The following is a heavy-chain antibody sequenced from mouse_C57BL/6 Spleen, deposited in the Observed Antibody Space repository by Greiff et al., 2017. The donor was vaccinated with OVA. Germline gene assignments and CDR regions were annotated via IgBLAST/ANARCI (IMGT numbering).Heavy chain of an antibody. CDR1: GYTFTSYW. V-gene: IGHV1-53*01. D-gene: IGHD2-5*01. CDR3: ARDYSNRAWLAY. J-gene: IGHJ3*01. CDR2: INPSNGGT. Sequence: QVHVKQPGTELVKPGASVKLSCKASGYTFTSYWMHWVKQRPGQGLEWIGNINPSNGGTNYNEKFKSKATLPVDKSSSTAYMQLSSLTSEDSAVYECARDYSNRAWLAYWGQGTLVTVSA.